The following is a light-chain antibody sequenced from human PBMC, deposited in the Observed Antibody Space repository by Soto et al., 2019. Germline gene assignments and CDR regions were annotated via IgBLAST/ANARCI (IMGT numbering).Light chain of an antibody. V-gene: IGLV2-14*01. CDR3: SSYTTSSTYV. J-gene: IGLJ1*01. CDR2: QVT. Sequence: QSVLTQPASVSGSPGQSITIACTGTSSDVGGYNYVSWYQHHPGKVPKLMIFQVTKRPSGVSDRFYGSKSGNTASLTISGLQAEDEGDYFCSSYTTSSTYVLGTGTKSPS. CDR1: SSDVGGYNY.